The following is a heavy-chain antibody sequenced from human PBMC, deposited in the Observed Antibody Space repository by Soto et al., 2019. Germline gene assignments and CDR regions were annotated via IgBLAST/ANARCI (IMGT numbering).Heavy chain of an antibody. CDR3: AKIGGGYYDSSGYYYPYYFDY. Sequence: PGGSLRLSCAASGFTFSSYAMSWVRQAPGKGLEWVSAISGSGGSTYYADSVKGRFTISRDNSKNTLYLQMNSLRAEDTAVYYCAKIGGGYYDSSGYYYPYYFDYWGQGTLVTVSS. V-gene: IGHV3-23*01. J-gene: IGHJ4*02. CDR1: GFTFSSYA. CDR2: ISGSGGST. D-gene: IGHD3-22*01.